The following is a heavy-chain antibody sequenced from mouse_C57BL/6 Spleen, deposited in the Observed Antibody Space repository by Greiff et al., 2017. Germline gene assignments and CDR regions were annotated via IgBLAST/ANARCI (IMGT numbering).Heavy chain of an antibody. CDR1: GYTFTSYW. CDR2: IDPSDSET. CDR3: ARYVRDVLDY. D-gene: IGHD3-3*01. J-gene: IGHJ2*01. V-gene: IGHV1-52*01. Sequence: VQLSCKASGYTFTSYWMHWVKQRPIQGLEWIGNIDPSDSETHYNQKFKDKATLTVDKSSSTAYMQLSSLTSEDSAVYYCARYVRDVLDYWGQGTTLTVSS.